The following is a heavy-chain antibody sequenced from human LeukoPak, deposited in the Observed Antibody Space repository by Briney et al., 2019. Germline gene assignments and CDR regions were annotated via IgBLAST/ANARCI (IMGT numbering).Heavy chain of an antibody. Sequence: PGGSLRLSCAASGFTFSSYWMHWVRQAPGKGLVWVSRINSDGSSTSYADSVKGRFTISRDNAKNTLYLQMNSLRAEDTAVYFCASPGYSSSWRFDYWGQGTLVTVSS. CDR3: ASPGYSSSWRFDY. CDR2: INSDGSST. J-gene: IGHJ4*02. V-gene: IGHV3-74*01. D-gene: IGHD6-13*01. CDR1: GFTFSSYW.